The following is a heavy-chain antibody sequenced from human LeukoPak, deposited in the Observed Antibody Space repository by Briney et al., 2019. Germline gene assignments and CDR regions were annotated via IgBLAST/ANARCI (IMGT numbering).Heavy chain of an antibody. CDR3: ARGWDYDSGGRPTAYVY. CDR1: GFTFSSYS. J-gene: IGHJ4*02. Sequence: GGSLRLSCAASGFTFSSYSMNWVRQAPGKGLEWVSYISSSSSTIYYADSVKGRFTISRDNAKNSLYLQMNSLRDEDTAVYYCARGWDYDSGGRPTAYVYWGQGTLVTVSS. V-gene: IGHV3-48*02. CDR2: ISSSSSTI. D-gene: IGHD3-22*01.